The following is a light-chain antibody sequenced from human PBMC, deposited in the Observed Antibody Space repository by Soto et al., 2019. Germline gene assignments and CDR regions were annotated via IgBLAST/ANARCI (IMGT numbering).Light chain of an antibody. Sequence: DIQMTQSPSSLAASFGDRVTITCRASQSIADYLNWYQQRPGKAPIIMIYTASSLQIGVPSRFSGSGSGTDFTLTISSLQPEDFATYYCQQSYETPLTFGGGTKVEIK. J-gene: IGKJ4*01. CDR1: QSIADY. V-gene: IGKV1-39*01. CDR3: QQSYETPLT. CDR2: TAS.